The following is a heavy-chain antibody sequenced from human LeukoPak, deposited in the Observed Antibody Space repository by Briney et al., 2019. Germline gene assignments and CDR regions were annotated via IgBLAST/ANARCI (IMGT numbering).Heavy chain of an antibody. D-gene: IGHD1-26*01. CDR3: ARGWVGATGGAFDI. CDR2: ISSSGSTI. V-gene: IGHV3-48*03. CDR1: GFTFSSYE. J-gene: IGHJ3*02. Sequence: GGSLRLSCAASGFTFSSYEMNWVRQAPGKGLEWVSYISSSGSTIYYADSVKGRFTISRDNAKNSLYLQMNSLRAEGTAVYYCARGWVGATGGAFDIWGQGTMVTVSS.